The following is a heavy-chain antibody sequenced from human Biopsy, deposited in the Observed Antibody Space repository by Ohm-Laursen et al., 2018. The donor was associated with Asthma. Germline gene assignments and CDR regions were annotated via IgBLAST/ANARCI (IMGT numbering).Heavy chain of an antibody. CDR3: ARGDSSGWSHYYFDY. CDR1: GFTVSRDH. Sequence: LRLSCAASGFTVSRDHMFWVRQAPGKGLEWVSGIYSGGTSHTADSVRGRFTISRDFSKNTLHLQMHSLRVEETAVYYCARGDSSGWSHYYFDYWGQGTLVTVSS. CDR2: IYSGGTS. J-gene: IGHJ4*02. V-gene: IGHV3-53*01. D-gene: IGHD6-19*01.